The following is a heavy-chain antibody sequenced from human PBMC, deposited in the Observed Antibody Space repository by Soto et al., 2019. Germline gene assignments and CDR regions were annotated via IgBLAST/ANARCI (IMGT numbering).Heavy chain of an antibody. V-gene: IGHV3-21*06. J-gene: IGHJ5*02. CDR1: VFTFNTYS. CDR2: ITSSSSYI. Sequence: PGWSLRLSCAASVFTFNTYSMSWGRQAPGEGLERVSSITSSSSYIYYADSVKGRFTISRDNAKNSRYLQRDSLRAEDTAVYYCARDPRLRPWGQGTLVTAPQ. D-gene: IGHD6-25*01. CDR3: ARDPRLRP.